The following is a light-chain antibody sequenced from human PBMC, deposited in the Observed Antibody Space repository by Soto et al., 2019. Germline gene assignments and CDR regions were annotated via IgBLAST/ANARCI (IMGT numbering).Light chain of an antibody. CDR1: SSDVGGYNY. Sequence: QSVLTQPASVSGSPGQSITISCTGTSSDVGGYNYVSWYQQHPGKAPKLLIYEVSNRPSGVSNRFSGSKSGNTASLTISGLQPEDEADYYCSSYTTSSTLDFGTGTKVTVL. V-gene: IGLV2-14*01. J-gene: IGLJ1*01. CDR2: EVS. CDR3: SSYTTSSTLD.